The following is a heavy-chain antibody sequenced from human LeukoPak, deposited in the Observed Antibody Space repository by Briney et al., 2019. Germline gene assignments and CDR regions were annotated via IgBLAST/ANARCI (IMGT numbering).Heavy chain of an antibody. CDR2: TREDGSEK. CDR3: TCDLNRSDGL. V-gene: IGHV3-7*01. D-gene: IGHD2-8*01. CDR1: GFTFSSYG. J-gene: IGHJ3*01. Sequence: PGGSLRLSCAASGFTFSSYGMHWVRQAPGKGLEWVANTREDGSEKYFVDSVKGRFTISRDNAKNSLYLQMNSLRAEDTAVYYCTCDLNRSDGLWGQGTMVTVSS.